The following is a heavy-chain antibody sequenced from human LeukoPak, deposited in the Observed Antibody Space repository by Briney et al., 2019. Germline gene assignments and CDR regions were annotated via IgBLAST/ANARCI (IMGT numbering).Heavy chain of an antibody. V-gene: IGHV4-34*01. Sequence: SETLSLTCAVYGGSFSGYYWSWIRQPPGKGLEWIGEINHSGSTNYNPSLKSRVTISVDTSKNQFSLKLSSVTAADTAVYYCARYSSGWQRPDYWGQGTLVTVSS. J-gene: IGHJ4*02. CDR3: ARYSSGWQRPDY. D-gene: IGHD6-19*01. CDR2: INHSGST. CDR1: GGSFSGYY.